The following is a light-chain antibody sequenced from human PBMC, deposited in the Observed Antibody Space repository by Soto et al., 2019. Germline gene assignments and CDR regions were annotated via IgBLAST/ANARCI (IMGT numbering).Light chain of an antibody. Sequence: QSALTQPRSVSGSPGQSVTISCTGTSSDVGGYNYVSWYQQHPGKAPKLMIYDVSKRPSGVPDRFSGSKSGNTASLTISGLQAEDEADYYCCSYAGKEVFGGGTKLTVL. CDR2: DVS. V-gene: IGLV2-11*01. J-gene: IGLJ2*01. CDR3: CSYAGKEV. CDR1: SSDVGGYNY.